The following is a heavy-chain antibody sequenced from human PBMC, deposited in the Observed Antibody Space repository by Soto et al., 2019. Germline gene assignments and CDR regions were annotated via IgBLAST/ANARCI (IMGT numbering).Heavy chain of an antibody. CDR2: IYYSGST. D-gene: IGHD4-17*01. J-gene: IGHJ4*02. CDR3: ARATAGLRWYYPDY. V-gene: IGHV4-59*01. Sequence: PSETLSLTCTVSGGSISSYYWSWIRQPPGKGLEWIGYIYYSGSTNYNPSLKSRVTISVDTSKNQFSLKLSSVTAADTAVYYCARATAGLRWYYPDYWGQGTLVTVSS. CDR1: GGSISSYY.